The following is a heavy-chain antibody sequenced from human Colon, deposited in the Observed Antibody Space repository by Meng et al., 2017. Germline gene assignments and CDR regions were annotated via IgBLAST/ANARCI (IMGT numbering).Heavy chain of an antibody. V-gene: IGHV4-4*02. CDR3: ARHGGWHFDY. CDR2: IDLGGTP. CDR1: GGPISSYNW. D-gene: IGHD6-19*01. Sequence: QRQESGPGVVGPSGTLSLTCPVSGGPISSYNWWSWVRQPPGKGLEWIGQIDLGGTPYYNPSLESRVIMSLDKSKNQLSLRLTSVAAADTAVYYCARHGGWHFDYWGQGALVTVSS. J-gene: IGHJ4*02.